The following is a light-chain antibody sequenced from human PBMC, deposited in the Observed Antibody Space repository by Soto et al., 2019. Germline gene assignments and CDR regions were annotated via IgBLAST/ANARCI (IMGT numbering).Light chain of an antibody. CDR1: QSVTNY. CDR2: DAS. Sequence: PGERATLSCRASQSVTNYLAWYQQKPGRAPRLLIYDASNRATGIPARFSGSGSGTDFTLTISSLEPEDFAVYYCQQRSNWPPITVGQGTRREIK. CDR3: QQRSNWPPIT. J-gene: IGKJ5*01. V-gene: IGKV3-11*01.